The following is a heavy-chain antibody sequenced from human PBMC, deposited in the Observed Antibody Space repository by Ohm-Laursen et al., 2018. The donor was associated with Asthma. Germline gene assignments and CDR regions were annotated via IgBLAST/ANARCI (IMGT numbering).Heavy chain of an antibody. D-gene: IGHD6-19*01. CDR2: ISGSGGST. CDR3: AKERKQWLAFDY. CDR1: GGSISNGSYY. V-gene: IGHV3-23*01. Sequence: GTLSLTCTVSGGSISNGSYYWSWIRQAPGKGLEWVSAISGSGGSTYYADSVKGRFTISRDNSKNTLYLQMNSLRAEDTAVYYCAKERKQWLAFDYWGQGTLVTVSS. J-gene: IGHJ4*02.